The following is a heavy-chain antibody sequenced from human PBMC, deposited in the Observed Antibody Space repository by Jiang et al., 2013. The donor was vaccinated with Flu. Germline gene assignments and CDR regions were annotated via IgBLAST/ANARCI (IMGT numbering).Heavy chain of an antibody. CDR3: ARYGSGSYSLDY. CDR2: IWYDGSNK. CDR1: GFTFSSYG. D-gene: IGHD3-10*01. J-gene: IGHJ4*02. Sequence: LVESGGGVVQPGRSLRLSCAASGFTFSSYGMHWVRQAPGKGLEWVAVIWYDGSNKYYADSVKGRFTISRDNSKNTLYLQMNSLRAEDTAVYYCARYGSGSYSLDYWGQGTLVTVSS. V-gene: IGHV3-33*01.